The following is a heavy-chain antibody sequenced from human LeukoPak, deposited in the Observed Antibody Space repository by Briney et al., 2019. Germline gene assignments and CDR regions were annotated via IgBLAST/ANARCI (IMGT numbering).Heavy chain of an antibody. D-gene: IGHD3-3*01. J-gene: IGHJ5*02. CDR3: ARDQVEYYDFWSGYRWFDP. CDR1: GFTFSSYA. Sequence: GGSLRLSCAASGFTFSSYAMSWVRQAPGKGLEWVANIKQDGSEKYYVDSVKGRFTISRDNAKNSLYLQMNSLRAEDTAVYYCARDQVEYYDFWSGYRWFDPWGQGTLVTVSS. CDR2: IKQDGSEK. V-gene: IGHV3-7*01.